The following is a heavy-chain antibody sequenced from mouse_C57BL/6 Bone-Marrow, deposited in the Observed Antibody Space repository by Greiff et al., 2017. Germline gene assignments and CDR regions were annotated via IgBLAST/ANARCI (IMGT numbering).Heavy chain of an antibody. Sequence: EVKVVESGGGLVKPGGSLKLSCAASGFTFSSYAMSWVRQTPEKRLEWVATISDGGSYTYYPDNVKGRFTISRDNAKNNLYLQMSHLTSEDTAMYYCAREGYGSSGGYFDVWGTGTTVTVSS. CDR1: GFTFSSYA. V-gene: IGHV5-4*01. J-gene: IGHJ1*03. CDR3: AREGYGSSGGYFDV. CDR2: ISDGGSYT. D-gene: IGHD1-1*01.